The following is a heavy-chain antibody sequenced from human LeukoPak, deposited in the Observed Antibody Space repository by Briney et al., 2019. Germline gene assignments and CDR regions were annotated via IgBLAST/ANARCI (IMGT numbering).Heavy chain of an antibody. CDR3: ARGFSGYSYVFDY. CDR2: IWYDGSKI. CDR1: GFTFRCFG. Sequence: GGALRLFSAVYGFTFRCFGLHLVRPAPGQGVGGGAVIWYDGSKIYYADSVKGRFTISRDSSKNTLYVQMNSLRAEDTAVYYCARGFSGYSYVFDYWGQGTLVTVSS. D-gene: IGHD5-18*01. V-gene: IGHV3-33*01. J-gene: IGHJ4*02.